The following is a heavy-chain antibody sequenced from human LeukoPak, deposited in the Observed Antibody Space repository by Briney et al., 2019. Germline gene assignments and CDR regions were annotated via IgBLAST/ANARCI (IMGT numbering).Heavy chain of an antibody. J-gene: IGHJ4*02. Sequence: GGSLRLSCAASGFTFSSYAMSWVRQAPGKGLEWVSAISGSGGSTYYADSVKGRFTISRDNSKNTLYLQMNSLRAEDTAVYYCARDPHVRATILSFDYWGQGTLVTVSS. CDR1: GFTFSSYA. V-gene: IGHV3-23*01. CDR3: ARDPHVRATILSFDY. D-gene: IGHD5-12*01. CDR2: ISGSGGST.